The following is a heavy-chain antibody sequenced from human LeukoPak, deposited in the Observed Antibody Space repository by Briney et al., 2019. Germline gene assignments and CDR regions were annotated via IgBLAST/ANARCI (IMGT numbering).Heavy chain of an antibody. CDR3: AKQWLVPY. D-gene: IGHD6-19*01. V-gene: IGHV3-23*01. CDR2: ISGSGDST. J-gene: IGHJ4*02. Sequence: PGGSLRLSCLASGFSFNGYGMHWVRQAPGKGLEWVSAISGSGDSTYYADSVKGRFTISRDNSKNTLYLQMNSLRAEDTAVYYCAKQWLVPYWGQGTLVTVSS. CDR1: GFSFNGYG.